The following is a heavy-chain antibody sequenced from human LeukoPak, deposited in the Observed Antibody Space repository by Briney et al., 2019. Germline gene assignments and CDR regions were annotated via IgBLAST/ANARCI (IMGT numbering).Heavy chain of an antibody. Sequence: GGSLRLSCAASEFTFNNYGMNWVRQAPGKGLVWVSYINIDERITGYADSVKGRFTISRDNAKNTLYLQMNSLRAEDTAIYYCFREGGDWGQGTLVTVSS. CDR3: FREGGD. CDR2: INIDERIT. D-gene: IGHD3-10*01. V-gene: IGHV3-74*01. CDR1: EFTFNNYG. J-gene: IGHJ4*02.